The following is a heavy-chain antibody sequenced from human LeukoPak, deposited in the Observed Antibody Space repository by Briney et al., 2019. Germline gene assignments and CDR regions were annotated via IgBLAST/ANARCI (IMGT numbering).Heavy chain of an antibody. V-gene: IGHV3-30-3*01. CDR2: ISYDGSNK. CDR1: GFTFSSYA. D-gene: IGHD3-22*01. CDR3: ARGRYYYDSSGYYKY. J-gene: IGHJ4*02. Sequence: GGSLRLSCAASGFTFSSYAMSWVRQAPGKGLEWVAVISYDGSNKYYADSVKGRFTISRDNSKNTLYLQMNSLRAEDTAVYYCARGRYYYDSSGYYKYWGQGTLVTVSS.